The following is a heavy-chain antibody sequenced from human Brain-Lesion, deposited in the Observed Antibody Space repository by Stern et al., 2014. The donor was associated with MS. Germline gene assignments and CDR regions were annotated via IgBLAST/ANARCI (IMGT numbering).Heavy chain of an antibody. J-gene: IGHJ4*02. CDR3: ARNHRPPVNYYDALHY. D-gene: IGHD3-22*01. V-gene: IGHV4-59*01. CDR1: GGSLNGYY. Sequence: QVQLVESGPGLVKPSETLSLPCPVSGGSLNGYYWSWIPQPPGQGLARIGYIYHTGRTNYNPSPKSRVTMSVDTSENQFSLKLSSVTAADTAIYFCARNHRPPVNYYDALHYWGQGMLVTVSS. CDR2: IYHTGRT.